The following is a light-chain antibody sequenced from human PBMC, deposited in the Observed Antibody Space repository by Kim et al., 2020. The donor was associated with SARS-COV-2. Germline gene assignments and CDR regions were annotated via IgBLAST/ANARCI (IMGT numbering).Light chain of an antibody. Sequence: QKDPISCSRDSSNIGNNYITSYQQHPGTAPKLLVYGNNKRPSGIPDRFSGSKSVTSANLGITGLQTGDEADYYYGTWDSSLSAGVFGGWTQLTVL. CDR1: SSNIGNNY. V-gene: IGLV1-51*01. J-gene: IGLJ3*02. CDR3: GTWDSSLSAGV. CDR2: GNN.